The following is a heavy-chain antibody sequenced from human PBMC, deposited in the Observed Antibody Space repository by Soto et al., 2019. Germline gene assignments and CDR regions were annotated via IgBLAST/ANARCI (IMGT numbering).Heavy chain of an antibody. CDR3: AREKVGTTFFDN. J-gene: IGHJ4*02. CDR1: GFAISRGYY. D-gene: IGHD1-1*01. Sequence: SETLSLTCNVSGFAISRGYYWSWVRQSPGKGLEWIGSIYPSVSSYHNPSLESRLTLSIDTSKNQFTLKLASVTAADTALYYCAREKVGTTFFDNWGQGTQVTVS. V-gene: IGHV4-38-2*02. CDR2: IYPSVSS.